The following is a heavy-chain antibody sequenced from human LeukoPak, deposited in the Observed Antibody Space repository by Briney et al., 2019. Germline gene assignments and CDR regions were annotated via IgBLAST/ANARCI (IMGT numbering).Heavy chain of an antibody. J-gene: IGHJ4*02. V-gene: IGHV5-51*01. D-gene: IGHD3-3*01. Sequence: GESLKISCKGSGYSFTSYWIGWVRQMPGKGLEWMGIIYSGDSETSYSPSFQGQVTISADKSISTAYLQWSSLKASDTAMYFCARRKYYDFWSAYFPFDFWGQGTLVTVSS. CDR3: ARRKYYDFWSAYFPFDF. CDR1: GYSFTSYW. CDR2: IYSGDSET.